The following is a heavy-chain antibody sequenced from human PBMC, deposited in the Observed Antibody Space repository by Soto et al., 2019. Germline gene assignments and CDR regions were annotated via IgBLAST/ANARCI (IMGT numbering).Heavy chain of an antibody. CDR3: AKHSTTYDSWSGAVKGAFDV. V-gene: IGHV3-23*01. J-gene: IGHJ3*01. CDR2: ISDGGDST. D-gene: IGHD3-3*01. Sequence: GGSLRLSCAASGFTFSSYALTWVRQAPGKGLEWVSGISDGGDSTHYADSVKGRFTVSRDNSKNTLYLQINSLRAEDTAVYYCAKHSTTYDSWSGAVKGAFDVWGQGTMVTVSS. CDR1: GFTFSSYA.